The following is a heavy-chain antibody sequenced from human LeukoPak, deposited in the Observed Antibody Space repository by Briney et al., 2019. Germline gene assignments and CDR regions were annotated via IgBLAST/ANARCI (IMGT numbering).Heavy chain of an antibody. CDR1: GFTFSSYA. V-gene: IGHV3-23*01. Sequence: GGSLRLSCAASGFTFSSYAMSWVRQAPGKGLEWVSVISGSGGNTYYPDSVKGRFTISRDNSKNTVYLQMNRLRVEDTAVYYCAKGSTNARPYYFDYWGQGSLVTVSS. J-gene: IGHJ4*02. CDR2: ISGSGGNT. D-gene: IGHD2-8*01. CDR3: AKGSTNARPYYFDY.